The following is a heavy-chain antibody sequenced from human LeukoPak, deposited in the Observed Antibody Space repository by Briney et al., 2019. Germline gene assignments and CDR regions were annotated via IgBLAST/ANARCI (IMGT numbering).Heavy chain of an antibody. Sequence: PGTSLRLSCVASGFTFADHAMHWVRQAPGKGLEWVSGISWNSGSIGYADSVKGRFTISRDNAKNSLYLQMNSLRAEDTALYYCAKPPDSSGNSPWGQGTLVTVSS. V-gene: IGHV3-9*01. CDR1: GFTFADHA. D-gene: IGHD3-22*01. CDR3: AKPPDSSGNSP. J-gene: IGHJ5*02. CDR2: ISWNSGSI.